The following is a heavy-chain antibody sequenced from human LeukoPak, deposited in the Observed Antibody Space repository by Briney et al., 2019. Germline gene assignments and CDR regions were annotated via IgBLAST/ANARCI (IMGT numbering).Heavy chain of an antibody. CDR3: ARGGDYDILTGYPTIKYFQH. CDR2: INHSGST. Sequence: PSETLSLTCAVYGGSFSGYYWSWIRQPPGKGLEWVGEINHSGSTNYNPSLKSRVTISVDTSKNQFSLKLSSVTAADTAVYYCARGGDYDILTGYPTIKYFQHWGQGTLVTVSS. CDR1: GGSFSGYY. J-gene: IGHJ1*01. V-gene: IGHV4-34*01. D-gene: IGHD3-9*01.